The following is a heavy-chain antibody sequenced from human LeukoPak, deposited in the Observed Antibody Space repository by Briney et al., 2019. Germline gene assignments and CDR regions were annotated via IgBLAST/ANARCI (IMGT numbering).Heavy chain of an antibody. J-gene: IGHJ6*03. CDR3: ARYSYSASGVYYYYYIDV. CDR2: IHHSGST. V-gene: IGHV4-34*01. CDR1: GGSFSGYY. D-gene: IGHD3-10*01. Sequence: SETLSLTCPVYGGSFSGYYWSWIRQPPGKGLEWIGEIHHSGSTNYNLSLKSRVTISLDTSKNQVSLKLSSVTAADTAVYYCARYSYSASGVYYYYYIDVWGKGTTVTVSS.